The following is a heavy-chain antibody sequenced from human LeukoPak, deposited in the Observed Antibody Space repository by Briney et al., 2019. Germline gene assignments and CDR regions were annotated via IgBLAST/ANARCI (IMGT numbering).Heavy chain of an antibody. D-gene: IGHD1-1*01. CDR3: ARGSATGLAY. CDR1: GGSFSGYS. Sequence: SETLSLTCAVYGGSFSGYSWTWIRQPPGKGLEWIGDIDRSGSTNYNPALKSRLTISVDTSKHQFSLKLSSVTAADTAVYYCARGSATGLAYWGQGTLVTVSS. V-gene: IGHV4-34*01. J-gene: IGHJ4*02. CDR2: IDRSGST.